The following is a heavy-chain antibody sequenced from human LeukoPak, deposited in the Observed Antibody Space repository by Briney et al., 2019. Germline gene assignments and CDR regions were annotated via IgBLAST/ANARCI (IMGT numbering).Heavy chain of an antibody. D-gene: IGHD6-13*01. CDR3: ARRRIAAAGPTLDY. V-gene: IGHV1-2*02. Sequence: ASVKVSCKASGYTFTGYYMHWVRQAPGQGLEWMGWINPNSGGTNYAQKFQGRVTMTRDTSISTAYMELSRLRSDDTAVYYCARRRIAAAGPTLDYWGQGTLVTVSS. CDR2: INPNSGGT. CDR1: GYTFTGYY. J-gene: IGHJ4*02.